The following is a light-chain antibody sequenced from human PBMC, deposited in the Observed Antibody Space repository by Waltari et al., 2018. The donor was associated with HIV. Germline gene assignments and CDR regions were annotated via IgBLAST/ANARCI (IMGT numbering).Light chain of an antibody. Sequence: EIVLTQSPDFQSVTPKEKVTITCRASQNIGNSLHWYQQKPDQSPNLVIMYTSQSISGVPSRFSGSGSGTDFTLTINSLEAEDVAVYFCHQSSSLPFTFGGGTKVEIK. J-gene: IGKJ4*01. CDR3: HQSSSLPFT. CDR1: QNIGNS. V-gene: IGKV6D-21*02. CDR2: YTS.